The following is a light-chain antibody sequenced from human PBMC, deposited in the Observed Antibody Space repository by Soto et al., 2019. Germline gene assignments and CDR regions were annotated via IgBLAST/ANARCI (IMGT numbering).Light chain of an antibody. J-gene: IGKJ1*01. Sequence: DIVMTQSPLSLPVTPGEPASISCRSSQSLLHSNGYNYLDWYLQKPGQSPQLLIYLGSNRASGVPDRFSGSGSVTDFTLKISRVEAEDFGVYYCMQSLQTPRTVRQGTQVDSK. V-gene: IGKV2-28*01. CDR3: MQSLQTPRT. CDR1: QSLLHSNGYNY. CDR2: LGS.